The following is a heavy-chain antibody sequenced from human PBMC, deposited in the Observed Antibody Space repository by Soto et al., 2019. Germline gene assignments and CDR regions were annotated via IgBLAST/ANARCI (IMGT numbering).Heavy chain of an antibody. V-gene: IGHV3-23*01. Sequence: GGSLRLSCAASGFTFSSYAMSWVRQAPGKGLEWVSAISGSGGSTYHADSVKGRFSISRDNSKNTLYLQMTRLRTEDTAVYYCAKDGQWLDVHFDYWGQGPWSPSPQ. J-gene: IGHJ4*02. CDR3: AKDGQWLDVHFDY. CDR2: ISGSGGST. D-gene: IGHD6-19*01. CDR1: GFTFSSYA.